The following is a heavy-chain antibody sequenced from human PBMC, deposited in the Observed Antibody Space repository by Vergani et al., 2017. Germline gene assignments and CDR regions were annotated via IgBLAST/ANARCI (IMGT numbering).Heavy chain of an antibody. CDR2: ISSSSSYI. D-gene: IGHD3-22*01. Sequence: EVQLVESGGGLVKPGGSLRLSCAASGFTFSSYSMNWVRQAPGKGLEWVSSISSSSSYIYYADSVKGRFTISRDNAKNSLYLQMNSLRAEDTAVYYCARGEYYYDSSGYYHFDDWGQGTLVTVSS. J-gene: IGHJ4*02. V-gene: IGHV3-21*01. CDR3: ARGEYYYDSSGYYHFDD. CDR1: GFTFSSYS.